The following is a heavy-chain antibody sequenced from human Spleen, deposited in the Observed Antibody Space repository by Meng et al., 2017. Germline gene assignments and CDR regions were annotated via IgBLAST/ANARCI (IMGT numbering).Heavy chain of an antibody. J-gene: IGHJ4*02. V-gene: IGHV4-39*07. Sequence: SETLSLTCTVSGGSISSSSYYWGWIRQPPGKGLEWIGSIYYGGSTYYNPSLKSRVTKSVDTSKNQLSLKLNSVTAADTAVYYCARERYYYDSSGYRRRSYYFDYWGQGTLVTVSS. CDR3: ARERYYYDSSGYRRRSYYFDY. CDR2: IYYGGST. D-gene: IGHD3-22*01. CDR1: GGSISSSSYY.